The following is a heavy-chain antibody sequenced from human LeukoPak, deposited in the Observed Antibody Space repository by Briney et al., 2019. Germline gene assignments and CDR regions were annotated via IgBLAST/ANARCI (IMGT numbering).Heavy chain of an antibody. CDR1: GFTFSSYW. J-gene: IGHJ4*02. CDR3: ATDQGWLQFDY. V-gene: IGHV3-7*05. CDR2: IKQDGTEK. D-gene: IGHD5-24*01. Sequence: PGGSLRLSCAVSGFTFSSYWMNWARQAPGKGLEWVANIKQDGTEKNYVDSVKGRFTISRDNAKNSLYLQMNSLRTEDTAVYYCATDQGWLQFDYWGQGTLVTVSS.